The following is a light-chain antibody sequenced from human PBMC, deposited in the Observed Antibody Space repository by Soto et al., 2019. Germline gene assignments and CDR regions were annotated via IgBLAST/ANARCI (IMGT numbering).Light chain of an antibody. CDR1: QSVSSGY. CDR2: GAS. J-gene: IGKJ3*01. CDR3: QQYGSSLFT. Sequence: EIVLTQSPGTLSLSPGERATLSCRASQSVSSGYLAWYQQKPGQAPRLLIYGASSRATGIPDRFSGSGSGTDFTLTISRLEPEDFAVYYCQQYGSSLFTFGPGTKVHIK. V-gene: IGKV3-20*01.